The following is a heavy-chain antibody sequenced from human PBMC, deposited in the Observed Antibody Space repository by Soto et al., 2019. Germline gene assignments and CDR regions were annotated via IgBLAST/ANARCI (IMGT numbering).Heavy chain of an antibody. Sequence: ASVKVSCKASGYIFTNYDINWVRQATGQGLEYLGWINPNSGNTHYSQKFQGRLTLTTDMSTTTAYMELRSLRSDDTAVYYCARDNDVWTGYFFDNWGQGTLVTVSS. CDR2: INPNSGNT. CDR3: ARDNDVWTGYFFDN. J-gene: IGHJ4*02. D-gene: IGHD3-3*01. V-gene: IGHV1-8*01. CDR1: GYIFTNYD.